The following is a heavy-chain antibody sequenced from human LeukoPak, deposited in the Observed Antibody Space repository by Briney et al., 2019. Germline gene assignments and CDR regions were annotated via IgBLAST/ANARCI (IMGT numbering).Heavy chain of an antibody. CDR3: AKDPEELLWFGELLHHYFDY. J-gene: IGHJ4*02. Sequence: PGRSLRLSCAASGFTFSSYGMHWVRQAPGKGLEWVAVVSYDGSNKYYADSVKGRFTISRDNSKNTLYLQMNSLRAEDTAVYYCAKDPEELLWFGELLHHYFDYWGQGTLVTVSS. CDR2: VSYDGSNK. CDR1: GFTFSSYG. V-gene: IGHV3-30*18. D-gene: IGHD3-10*01.